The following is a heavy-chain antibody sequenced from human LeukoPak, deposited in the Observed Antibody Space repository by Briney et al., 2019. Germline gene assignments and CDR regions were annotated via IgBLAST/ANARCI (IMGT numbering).Heavy chain of an antibody. V-gene: IGHV3-7*01. CDR3: AKLAKYFYGSETYYFFEH. J-gene: IGHJ4*02. CDR1: GFTFSSYG. CDR2: IKQDGTEK. D-gene: IGHD3-10*01. Sequence: GGSLRLSCAASGFTFSSYGMHWVRQAPGKGLEWVANIKQDGTEKYYVDSVKGRFTISRDNAKNSLYLQMNSLRVEDTAVYYCAKLAKYFYGSETYYFFEHWGQGTPVTASS.